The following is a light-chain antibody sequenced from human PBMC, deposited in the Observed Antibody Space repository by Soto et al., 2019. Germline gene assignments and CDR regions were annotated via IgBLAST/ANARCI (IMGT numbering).Light chain of an antibody. Sequence: DLQMTQSPSSVSASVGDRVTITCRASQAISSWLAWYQQKPGKAPKLLISAASRLQSGVPSRFSGSGSGTDFILTISSLQPEDFATYYCQQANSFPFTFGPGTKLDI. J-gene: IGKJ3*01. V-gene: IGKV1-12*01. CDR2: AAS. CDR1: QAISSW. CDR3: QQANSFPFT.